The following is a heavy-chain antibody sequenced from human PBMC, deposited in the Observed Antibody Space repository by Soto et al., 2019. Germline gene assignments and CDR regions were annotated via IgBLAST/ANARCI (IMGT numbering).Heavy chain of an antibody. CDR2: VYSSGGT. Sequence: SETLSLTCTVSGGSMTSYYWTRIRQPAGKGLEWIGRVYSSGGTHYNPSLKSRVTISLDTSKNQFSLRLLSVTDADTAVYFCARGQRFSDWFDPWGQGTLVTVSS. J-gene: IGHJ5*02. CDR1: GGSMTSYY. D-gene: IGHD3-3*01. V-gene: IGHV4-4*07. CDR3: ARGQRFSDWFDP.